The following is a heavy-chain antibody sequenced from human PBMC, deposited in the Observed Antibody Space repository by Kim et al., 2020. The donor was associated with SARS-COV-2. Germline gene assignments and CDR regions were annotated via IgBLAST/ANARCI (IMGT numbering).Heavy chain of an antibody. J-gene: IGHJ4*02. CDR3: ARDHRSSGWYRYYFDY. CDR1: GFTFSSYW. Sequence: GGSLRLSCAASGFTFSSYWMSWVRQAPGKGLEWVANIKQDGSEKYYVDSVKGRFTISRDNAKNSLYLQMNSLRAEDTAVYYCARDHRSSGWYRYYFDYWGQGTLVTVSS. V-gene: IGHV3-7*03. CDR2: IKQDGSEK. D-gene: IGHD6-19*01.